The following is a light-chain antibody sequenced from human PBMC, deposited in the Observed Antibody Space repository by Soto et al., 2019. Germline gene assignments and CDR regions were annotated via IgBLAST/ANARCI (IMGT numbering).Light chain of an antibody. CDR1: QGISSY. V-gene: IGKV1-8*01. Sequence: AIRMTQSPSSLSASTGDRVTITCRASQGISSYLAWYQQKPGKAPKLLIYAASTLQSGVPSRFSGSGSGTDFTLTISCLQSEDFATYYCQEYISSPGTFGQGTKVDIK. CDR2: AAS. CDR3: QEYISSPGT. J-gene: IGKJ1*01.